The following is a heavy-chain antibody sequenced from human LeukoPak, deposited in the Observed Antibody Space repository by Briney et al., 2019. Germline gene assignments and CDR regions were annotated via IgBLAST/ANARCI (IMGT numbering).Heavy chain of an antibody. CDR3: AKDPYSYGSYFDY. CDR1: GFTFSGCG. V-gene: IGHV3-30*02. D-gene: IGHD5-18*01. CDR2: IWYDGRDK. J-gene: IGHJ4*02. Sequence: GGPLRLSCAASGFTFSGCGMHWARQAPGKGLEWVAFIWYDGRDKYYADSVKGQFTISRDNSKNTLYLQLNSLRAEDTAVYYCAKDPYSYGSYFDYWGQGTLVTVSS.